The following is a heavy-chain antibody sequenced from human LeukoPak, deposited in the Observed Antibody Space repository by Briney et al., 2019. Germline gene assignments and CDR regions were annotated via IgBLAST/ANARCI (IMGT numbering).Heavy chain of an antibody. Sequence: PGGSLRLSCAASGXTVSSKYRSWVRQTPGKGLQWVALIYSSGDAYTPDSVKGRFTISRDDSENTLYLQMDSLRAEDTAVYYCATGYYFGSGSYGYLDYWGQGTLVTVSS. J-gene: IGHJ4*02. CDR3: ATGYYFGSGSYGYLDY. CDR2: IYSSGDA. V-gene: IGHV3-53*01. CDR1: GXTVSSKY. D-gene: IGHD3-10*01.